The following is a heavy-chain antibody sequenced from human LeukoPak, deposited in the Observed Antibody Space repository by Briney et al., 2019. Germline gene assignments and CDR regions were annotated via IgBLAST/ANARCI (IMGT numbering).Heavy chain of an antibody. V-gene: IGHV4-59*11. J-gene: IGHJ5*02. D-gene: IGHD6-13*01. Sequence: SGTLSLTCTVSGGSISSHYWSWIRQPPGKGLEWIGYIYYSGGTNYNPSLKSRVTISVDTSKNQFSLKLSAVTAADTAVYYCARVLPRIAAAGLYNWFDPWGQGTLVTVSS. CDR3: ARVLPRIAAAGLYNWFDP. CDR2: IYYSGGT. CDR1: GGSISSHY.